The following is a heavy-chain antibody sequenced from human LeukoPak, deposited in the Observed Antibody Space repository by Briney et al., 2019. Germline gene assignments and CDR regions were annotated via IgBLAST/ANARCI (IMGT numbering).Heavy chain of an antibody. CDR2: ISGGGGST. CDR1: EFTFSNYA. V-gene: IGHV3-23*01. J-gene: IGHJ3*02. Sequence: PGGSLRLSCAASEFTFSNYAMSWVRQAPGKGLEWVSDISGGGGSTYYADSVKGRFTISRDNSKNTLYLQMNSLRAEDTAVYYCAKRAYSSSSKDAFDIWGQGTMVTVSS. D-gene: IGHD6-6*01. CDR3: AKRAYSSSSKDAFDI.